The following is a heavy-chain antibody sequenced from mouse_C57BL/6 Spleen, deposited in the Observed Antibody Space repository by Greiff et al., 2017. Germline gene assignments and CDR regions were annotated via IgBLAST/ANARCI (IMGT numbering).Heavy chain of an antibody. Sequence: QVQLQQPGAELVKPGASVKMSCKASGYTFTSYWITWVKQRPGQGLEWIGDIFPGSGSTNYNEKFKSKATLTVDTSSSTAYMQLSSLTSEDSAVYYCAREIYYYGSRGGYWGQGTTLTVSS. CDR2: IFPGSGST. V-gene: IGHV1-55*01. J-gene: IGHJ2*01. D-gene: IGHD1-1*01. CDR1: GYTFTSYW. CDR3: AREIYYYGSRGGY.